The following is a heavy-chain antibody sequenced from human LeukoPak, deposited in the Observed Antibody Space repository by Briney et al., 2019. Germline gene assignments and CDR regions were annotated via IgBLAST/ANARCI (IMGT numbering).Heavy chain of an antibody. J-gene: IGHJ4*02. Sequence: GGSLRLSCAASGFTFSSYAMHWVRQAPGKGLEYVSAISSNGGSTYYANSVKGRFTISRDNSKNTLYLQMGSLRAEDMAVYYCARGWAVVTSHFDYWGQGTLVTVSS. V-gene: IGHV3-64*01. CDR1: GFTFSSYA. CDR2: ISSNGGST. CDR3: ARGWAVVTSHFDY. D-gene: IGHD4-23*01.